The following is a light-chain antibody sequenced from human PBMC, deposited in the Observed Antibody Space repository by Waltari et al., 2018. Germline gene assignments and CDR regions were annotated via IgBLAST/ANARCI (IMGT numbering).Light chain of an antibody. CDR2: DVS. CDR1: SNDVGGYNS. J-gene: IGLJ2*01. CDR3: SSQSSNNVVL. V-gene: IGLV2-14*01. Sequence: QSALTQPASVSGSPGQSVTILCTGTSNDVGGYNSVSWYQEHPGQAPSVIIYDVSDRPSGVSDRFSGSKSGNTASLTISGLQAEDEADYYCSSQSSNNVVLFGGGTKLTVL.